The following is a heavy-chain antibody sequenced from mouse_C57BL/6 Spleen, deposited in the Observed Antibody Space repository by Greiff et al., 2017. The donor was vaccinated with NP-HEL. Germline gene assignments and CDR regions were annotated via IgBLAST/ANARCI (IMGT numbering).Heavy chain of an antibody. CDR1: GFTFSNYW. Sequence: EVKLMESGGGLVQPGGSMKLSCVASGFTFSNYWMNWVRQSPEKGLEWVAQIRLKSDNYATHYAESVKGRFTISRDDSKSSVYLQMNNLRAEDTGIYYCTGEDLGPSYWGQGTLVTVSA. CDR2: IRLKSDNYAT. CDR3: TGEDLGPSY. V-gene: IGHV6-3*01. D-gene: IGHD4-1*01. J-gene: IGHJ3*01.